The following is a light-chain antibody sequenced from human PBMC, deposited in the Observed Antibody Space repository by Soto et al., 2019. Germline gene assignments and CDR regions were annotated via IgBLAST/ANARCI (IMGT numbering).Light chain of an antibody. CDR3: QQHGSLPPT. CDR2: DAS. CDR1: QSLSSNS. V-gene: IGKV3-20*01. J-gene: IGKJ1*01. Sequence: EIVLTQSPGTLSLSPGETATLSCRASQSLSSNSIAWYQQRLGQAPRLLIFDASNRPTDIPDRFSGSGSGTDFNLSISRLEPEDFSVYYCQQHGSLPPTFGQGTRVDIK.